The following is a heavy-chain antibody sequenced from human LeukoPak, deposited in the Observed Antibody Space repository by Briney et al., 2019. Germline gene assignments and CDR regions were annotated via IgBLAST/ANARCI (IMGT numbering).Heavy chain of an antibody. V-gene: IGHV4-39*07. Sequence: SETLSLTCTVSGGSISSYYWGWIRQPPGKGLEWIGSIYYSGSTYYNPSLKSRVTISVDTSKNQFSLKLSSVTAADTAVYYCVVAAADPYNWFDPWGQGTLVTVSS. CDR2: IYYSGST. J-gene: IGHJ5*02. CDR1: GGSISSYY. D-gene: IGHD6-13*01. CDR3: VVAAADPYNWFDP.